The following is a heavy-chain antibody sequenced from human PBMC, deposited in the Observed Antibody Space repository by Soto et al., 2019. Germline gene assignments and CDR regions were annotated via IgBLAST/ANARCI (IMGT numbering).Heavy chain of an antibody. CDR3: ARNMVRGVIISPYYGMDV. V-gene: IGHV4-59*08. Sequence: PSETLSLTCTVSGGSISSYYWSWIRQPPGKGLEWIGYIYYSGSTNYNPSIKKRVTITVDTSKNQFSMKLSTETAADTAVYYCARNMVRGVIISPYYGMDVWGQGTTVT. CDR1: GGSISSYY. CDR2: IYYSGST. J-gene: IGHJ6*02. D-gene: IGHD3-10*01.